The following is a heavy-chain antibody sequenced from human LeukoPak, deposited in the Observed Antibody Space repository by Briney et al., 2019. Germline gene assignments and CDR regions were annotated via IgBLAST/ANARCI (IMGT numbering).Heavy chain of an antibody. D-gene: IGHD3-10*01. CDR2: LYYGGNT. CDR1: GDSINSRSYY. Sequence: PSETLSLTCTVSGDSINSRSYYWDWIRQPPGKGLEWIGNLYYGGNTHYNPSLKSRVTMSVDTSKNQFSLKLRSVTAADTAVYYCARGGSGISNAFDIWGQGTMVTVSS. J-gene: IGHJ3*02. CDR3: ARGGSGISNAFDI. V-gene: IGHV4-39*07.